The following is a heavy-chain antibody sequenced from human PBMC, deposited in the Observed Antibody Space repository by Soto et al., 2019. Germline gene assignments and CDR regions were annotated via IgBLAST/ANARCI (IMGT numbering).Heavy chain of an antibody. Sequence: QVQLVESGGGLVKPGGSLRLSCVVSGFTFSDYYMSWLRQAPGKGLEWVSYIVTSSAYTKYADSVKGRFSISRDNAKNSLYLEMNSLRVEATAVYYCARLRASGWYMGGYLDSWGQGTLVTVSS. CDR3: ARLRASGWYMGGYLDS. D-gene: IGHD6-13*01. CDR2: IVTSSAYT. J-gene: IGHJ4*02. CDR1: GFTFSDYY. V-gene: IGHV3-11*06.